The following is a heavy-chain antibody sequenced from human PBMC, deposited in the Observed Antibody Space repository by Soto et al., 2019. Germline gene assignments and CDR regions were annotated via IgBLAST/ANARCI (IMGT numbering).Heavy chain of an antibody. CDR2: IIPIFGTA. D-gene: IGHD6-25*01. CDR1: RGPFSSYA. Sequence: SVKVSCKGCRGPFSSYAISCGRQAPGHGLEWVGGIIPIFGTANYAEKFQVRVTLTADQSTSTAYMKLSSLRCQPKASYDCAKDQRGHAFDIWS. V-gene: IGHV1-69*13. J-gene: IGHJ3*02. CDR3: AKDQRGHAFDI.